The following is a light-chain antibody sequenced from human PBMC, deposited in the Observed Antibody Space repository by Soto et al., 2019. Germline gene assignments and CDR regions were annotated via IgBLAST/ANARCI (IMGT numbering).Light chain of an antibody. CDR2: DAS. Sequence: DIQMTQKPSALSASVGDRVIITCRASQSISSWLAWYQQKPGKAPKLLIYDASRLQSGVPSRFSGSGSGTEFTLIISSLQPDDFATYYCQQYNTYWTFGQGTKVDIK. CDR3: QQYNTYWT. V-gene: IGKV1-5*01. CDR1: QSISSW. J-gene: IGKJ1*01.